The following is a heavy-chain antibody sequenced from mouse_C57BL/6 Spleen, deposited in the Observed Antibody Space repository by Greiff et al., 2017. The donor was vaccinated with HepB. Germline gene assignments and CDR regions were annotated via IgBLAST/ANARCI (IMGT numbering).Heavy chain of an antibody. J-gene: IGHJ2*01. CDR1: GYTFTSYW. D-gene: IGHD2-1*01. CDR2: IDPSDSYT. Sequence: QVQLQQPGAELVMPGASVKLSCKASGYTFTSYWMHWVKQRPGQGLEWIGEIDPSDSYTNYNQKFKCKSTLTVDKSSSTAYMQLSSLTSEDSAVYYCARNGNYRFDYWGQGTTLTVSS. CDR3: ARNGNYRFDY. V-gene: IGHV1-69*01.